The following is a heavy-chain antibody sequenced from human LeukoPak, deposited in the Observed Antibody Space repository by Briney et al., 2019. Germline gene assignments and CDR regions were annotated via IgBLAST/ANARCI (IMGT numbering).Heavy chain of an antibody. CDR1: GFTFSDYY. J-gene: IGHJ5*02. V-gene: IGHV3-23*01. CDR3: AKDSPRYCSSTSCYFDWFDP. CDR2: ITGSGVST. Sequence: GGSLRLSGAASGFTFSDYYMGWLRQAPGKGLQWVSAITGSGVSTYYADSVKGRFTISRDNSKNTLYLQMNSLRAEDTAVYYCAKDSPRYCSSTSCYFDWFDPWGQGTLVTVSS. D-gene: IGHD2-2*01.